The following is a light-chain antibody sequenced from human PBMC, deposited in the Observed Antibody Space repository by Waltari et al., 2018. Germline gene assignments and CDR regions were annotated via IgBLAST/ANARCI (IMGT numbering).Light chain of an antibody. Sequence: DIQLTQSPSFLSASVGDRVTITCRASQGTNNYLAWYQQKPGKAPNLLIYDTSTLQSGVPSRFSGSQSGTEFTLTISSLQPEDFATYYCQQFKSFLFTFGQGTRLDIK. J-gene: IGKJ5*01. CDR3: QQFKSFLFT. CDR2: DTS. V-gene: IGKV1-9*01. CDR1: QGTNNY.